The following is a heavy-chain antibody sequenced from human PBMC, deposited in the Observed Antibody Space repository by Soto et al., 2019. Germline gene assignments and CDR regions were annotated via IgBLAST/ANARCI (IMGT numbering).Heavy chain of an antibody. CDR1: GFTFSSYA. CDR2: ISGSGGST. V-gene: IGHV3-23*01. D-gene: IGHD3-10*01. J-gene: IGHJ6*03. CDR3: AKKNHYYGSGSKRYYMDV. Sequence: GGSLRLSCAASGFTFSSYAMSWVRQAPGKGLEWVSAISGSGGSTYYADSVKGRFTISRDNSKNTLYLQMNSLRAEDTAVYYCAKKNHYYGSGSKRYYMDVWGKGTTVTVSS.